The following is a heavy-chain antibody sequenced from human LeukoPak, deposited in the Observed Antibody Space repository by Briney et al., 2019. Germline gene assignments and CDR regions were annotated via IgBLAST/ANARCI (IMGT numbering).Heavy chain of an antibody. Sequence: ASVKVSCKASGYTFTSYGISWVRQAPGQGLEWMGRIIPILGIANYAQKFQGRVTITADKSTSTAYMELSSLRSEDTAVYYCASEHYCSSTSCYGDAFDIWGQGTMVTVSS. CDR1: GYTFTSYG. V-gene: IGHV1-69*04. D-gene: IGHD2-2*01. J-gene: IGHJ3*02. CDR2: IIPILGIA. CDR3: ASEHYCSSTSCYGDAFDI.